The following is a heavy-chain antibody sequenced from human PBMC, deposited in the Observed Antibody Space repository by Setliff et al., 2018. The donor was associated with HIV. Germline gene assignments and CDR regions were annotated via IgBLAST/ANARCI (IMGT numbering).Heavy chain of an antibody. CDR1: GGTFRSYA. CDR3: AGREMPCSGGDCNRYFYYYYMDV. CDR2: IIPMLGVA. J-gene: IGHJ6*03. D-gene: IGHD2-21*02. Sequence: SVKVSCKASGGTFRSYAISWVRQAPGQGLEWMGGIIPMLGVANYPQKVQGRVTITTDKSTTIVYMELSSLRSEDTAVYYCAGREMPCSGGDCNRYFYYYYMDVWGTGTTVTVSS. V-gene: IGHV1-69*10.